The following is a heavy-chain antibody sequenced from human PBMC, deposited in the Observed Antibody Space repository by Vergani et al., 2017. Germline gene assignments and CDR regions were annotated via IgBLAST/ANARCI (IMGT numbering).Heavy chain of an antibody. Sequence: QVQLVESGGGVVQPGRSLRLSCAASGFTFSSYAMHWVRQAPGKVLEWVAVISYDGSNKYYADSVKGRFTISRDNSKNTLYLQMNSLRAEDTAVYYCARDRVDTAMETLFDYWGQGTLVTVSS. J-gene: IGHJ4*02. CDR3: ARDRVDTAMETLFDY. CDR1: GFTFSSYA. V-gene: IGHV3-30-3*01. CDR2: ISYDGSNK. D-gene: IGHD5-18*01.